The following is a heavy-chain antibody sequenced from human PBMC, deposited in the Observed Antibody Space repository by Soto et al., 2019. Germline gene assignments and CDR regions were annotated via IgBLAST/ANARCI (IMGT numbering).Heavy chain of an antibody. V-gene: IGHV3-73*01. D-gene: IGHD6-25*01. Sequence: SCAASGFTFSGSAMHWVRQASGKGLEWVGRIRSKANSYATAYAASVKGRFTISRDDSKNTAYLQMNSLKTEDTAVYYCTRGSSAAGYYYYYMDVWGKGTTVTVSS. J-gene: IGHJ6*03. CDR3: TRGSSAAGYYYYYMDV. CDR2: IRSKANSYAT. CDR1: GFTFSGSA.